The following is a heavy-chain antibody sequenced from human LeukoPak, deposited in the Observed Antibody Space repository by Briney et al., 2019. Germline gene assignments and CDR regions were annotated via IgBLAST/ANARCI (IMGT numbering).Heavy chain of an antibody. CDR1: DGSFSGYY. Sequence: TTSETLSLTCAVYDGSFSGYYWSWIRQPPGKGLEWIGEINHSGSTNYNPSLKSRVTISVDTSKNQFSLKLSSVTAADTAVYYCAKKTTVTPKRHWYFDLWGRGTLVTASS. CDR3: AKKTTVTPKRHWYFDL. J-gene: IGHJ2*01. V-gene: IGHV4-34*01. CDR2: INHSGST. D-gene: IGHD4-17*01.